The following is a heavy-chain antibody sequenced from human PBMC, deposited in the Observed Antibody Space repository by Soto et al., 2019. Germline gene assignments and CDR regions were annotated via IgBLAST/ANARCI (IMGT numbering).Heavy chain of an antibody. D-gene: IGHD2-8*02. V-gene: IGHV3-30*03. Sequence: QVQLVEFGGGVVQPGRSLRLSCAVSGFTVSTYGMHWVRQAPGKGLEWVAVISRDGGTKYYADSVKGRFTISRDNSRNTLFLEMNSLRSDDMAVYYCTGEVASGYWGQGTLVTVSS. CDR3: TGEVASGY. CDR1: GFTVSTYG. J-gene: IGHJ4*02. CDR2: ISRDGGTK.